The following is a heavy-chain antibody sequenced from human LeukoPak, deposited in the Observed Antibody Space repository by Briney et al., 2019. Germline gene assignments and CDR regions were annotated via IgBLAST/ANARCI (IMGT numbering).Heavy chain of an antibody. D-gene: IGHD4-23*01. CDR1: GGSISSGGYY. CDR3: AREDYGGNLRNWFDP. CDR2: IYYSGST. J-gene: IGHJ5*02. Sequence: SETLSLTCTVSGGSISSGGYYWSWIRQHPGKGLEWIGYIYYSGSTYYNPSLKSRVTISVDTSKNQFSLKLSSVTAADTAVYYCAREDYGGNLRNWFDPWGQGTLVTVSP. V-gene: IGHV4-31*03.